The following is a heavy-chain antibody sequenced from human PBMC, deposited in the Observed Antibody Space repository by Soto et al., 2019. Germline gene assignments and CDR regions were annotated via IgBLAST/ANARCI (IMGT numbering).Heavy chain of an antibody. V-gene: IGHV1-3*01. D-gene: IGHD3-22*01. CDR3: ARDRYYYDSSGYAH. CDR1: GYTFTSYA. CDR2: INAGNGNT. J-gene: IGHJ4*02. Sequence: QVQLVQSGAEVKKPGASVKVSCKASGYTFTSYAMHWVRQAPGQRLEWMGWINAGNGNTKYSQKFQGRVTITRDTSSSTAYMEQSSLRSEDTAVYYCARDRYYYDSSGYAHWGQGTLVTVSS.